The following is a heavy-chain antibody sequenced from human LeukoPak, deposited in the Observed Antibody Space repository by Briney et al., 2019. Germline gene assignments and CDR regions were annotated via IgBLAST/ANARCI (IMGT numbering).Heavy chain of an antibody. CDR3: ARDSAGSGVGYYYYYGMDV. CDR1: GGSFSGYY. J-gene: IGHJ6*04. D-gene: IGHD3-10*01. CDR2: IYYSGST. Sequence: PSETLSLTCAVYGGSFSGYYWSWIRQPPGKGLEWIGYIYYSGSTNYNPSLKSRVTISVDTSKNQFSLKLSSVTAADTAVYYCARDSAGSGVGYYYYYGMDVWGKGTTATVSS. V-gene: IGHV4-59*01.